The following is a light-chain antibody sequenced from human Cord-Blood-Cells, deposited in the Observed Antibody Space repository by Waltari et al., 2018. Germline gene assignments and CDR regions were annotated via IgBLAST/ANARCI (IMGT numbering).Light chain of an antibody. CDR2: EGS. Sequence: QSAMTQPASVSGSPGQPFLISCTGTSSAVGCYTLISWYQQHTGRAPKLMIYEGSKRPSGLSNCFSGSKSGNTASLTISGLQAEDEADYYCCSYAGSSTFVFVGGTKLNVL. CDR1: SSAVGCYTL. V-gene: IGLV2-23*01. J-gene: IGLJ3*02. CDR3: CSYAGSSTFV.